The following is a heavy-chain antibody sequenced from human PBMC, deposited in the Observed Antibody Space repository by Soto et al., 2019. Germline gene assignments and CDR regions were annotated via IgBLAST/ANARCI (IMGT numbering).Heavy chain of an antibody. CDR2: ISGSGGST. Sequence: PGGSLRLSCAASGFTFSSYAMSWVRQAPGKGLEWVSAISGSGGSTDYADSVKGRFTISRDNSKNTLYLQMNSLRAEDTAVYYCAKMYCSSTSCFLPITYYFDYWGQGALVTVSS. J-gene: IGHJ4*02. CDR1: GFTFSSYA. CDR3: AKMYCSSTSCFLPITYYFDY. V-gene: IGHV3-23*01. D-gene: IGHD2-2*01.